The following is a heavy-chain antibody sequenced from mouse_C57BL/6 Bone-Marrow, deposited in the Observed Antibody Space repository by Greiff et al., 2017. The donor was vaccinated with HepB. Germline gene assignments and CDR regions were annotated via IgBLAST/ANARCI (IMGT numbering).Heavy chain of an antibody. J-gene: IGHJ1*03. D-gene: IGHD3-1*01. Sequence: QVQLQQSGPELVKPGASVKISCKASGYAFSSSWMNWVKQRPGKGLEWIGRIYPGDGDTNYNGKFKGKATLTADKSSSTAYMQLSSLTSEDSAVYFCARSGLPWYFDVWGTGTTATVSS. V-gene: IGHV1-82*01. CDR3: ARSGLPWYFDV. CDR2: IYPGDGDT. CDR1: GYAFSSSW.